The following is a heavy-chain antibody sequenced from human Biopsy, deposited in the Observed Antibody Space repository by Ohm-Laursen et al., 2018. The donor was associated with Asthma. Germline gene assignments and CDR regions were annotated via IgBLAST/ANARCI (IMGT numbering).Heavy chain of an antibody. V-gene: IGHV4-39*01. CDR3: VRGSSSWHHGPFHYYYGLDV. J-gene: IGHJ6*02. D-gene: IGHD6-13*01. CDR1: GFSMDTNSYF. Sequence: GTLSLTCTISGFSMDTNSYFWGWIRQPPGKGLEWIGGVFYTGITYYNPSLESRVTMSVDTSKSQFFLEVNSVTAPDTAVYYCVRGSSSWHHGPFHYYYGLDVWGQGTTATVSS. CDR2: VFYTGIT.